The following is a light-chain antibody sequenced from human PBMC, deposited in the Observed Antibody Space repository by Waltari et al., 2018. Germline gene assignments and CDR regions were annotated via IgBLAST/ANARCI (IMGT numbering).Light chain of an antibody. CDR1: NGAVTSGPY. V-gene: IGLV7-46*01. J-gene: IGLJ3*02. CDR2: DTN. Sequence: AVVTQEPSLTVSPGGTVTLTCGSSNGAVTSGPYPYCLQQKPGQAPRILIYDTNTHPSLTPARFSGSLLGGKAPLTLSGAPPDDEAEYYCLLSYSGARVFGGGTKLTVL. CDR3: LLSYSGARV.